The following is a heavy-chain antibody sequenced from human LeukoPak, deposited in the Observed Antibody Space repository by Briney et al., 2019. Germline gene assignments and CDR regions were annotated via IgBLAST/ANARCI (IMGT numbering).Heavy chain of an antibody. CDR3: ARKRSYGSGTYYNGYYYYYVDV. CDR2: IYHSGST. V-gene: IGHV4-4*02. J-gene: IGHJ6*03. CDR1: GGSISSSNW. D-gene: IGHD3-10*01. Sequence: PSETLSLTCAVSGGSISSSNWWSWVRQPPGKGLEWIGEIYHSGSTNYNPSLKSRITISVDTSRNQFSLRMTSLTAADTAVYYCARKRSYGSGTYYNGYYYYYVDVWGKGTTVTISS.